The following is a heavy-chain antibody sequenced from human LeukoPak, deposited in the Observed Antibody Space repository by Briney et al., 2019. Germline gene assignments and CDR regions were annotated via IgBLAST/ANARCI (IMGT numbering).Heavy chain of an antibody. V-gene: IGHV1-2*02. CDR1: GYTFTVYD. Sequence: ASVKVSFTASGYTFTVYDMHWVRHAPGQGLEWMGWINPNSGGTNYTQKFQGRVTMTRDTSISTAYMELSRLRSDDTAVYYCAIYCSVNYYPYHDFWGQGTLVTVSS. CDR3: AIYCSVNYYPYHDF. J-gene: IGHJ4*02. CDR2: INPNSGGT. D-gene: IGHD3-10*01.